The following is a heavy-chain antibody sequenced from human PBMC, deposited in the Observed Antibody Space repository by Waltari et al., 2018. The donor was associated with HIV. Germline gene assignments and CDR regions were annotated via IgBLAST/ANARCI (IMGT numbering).Heavy chain of an antibody. J-gene: IGHJ4*02. Sequence: QVQLVESGGGVVQPGRSLRLSSAASGFTYSSYAMHWVRQAPGKGLEWVAVISCDGSNQYYAESVKGRFTISRDNSKNTLDLQMHSLIAEYTAVYYCARDRDWCYDYWGQGTLVTVSS. D-gene: IGHD2-8*02. CDR1: GFTYSSYA. CDR2: ISCDGSNQ. V-gene: IGHV3-30*04. CDR3: ARDRDWCYDY.